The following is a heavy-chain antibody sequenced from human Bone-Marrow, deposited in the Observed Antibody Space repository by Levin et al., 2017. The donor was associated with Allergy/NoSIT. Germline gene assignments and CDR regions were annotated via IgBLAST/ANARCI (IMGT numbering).Heavy chain of an antibody. CDR1: GGTVNTYS. J-gene: IGHJ4*02. CDR2: IIPIFHTP. Sequence: PGESLKISCKTSGGTVNTYSFNWVRQAPGQGLEWMGGIIPIFHTPKYAQKFQGRVTITADESTSTVYMEVRSLRSEDTAVYYCARDGGYSGYDGGSYFDYWGQGTLVTVAS. D-gene: IGHD5-12*01. V-gene: IGHV1-69*01. CDR3: ARDGGYSGYDGGSYFDY.